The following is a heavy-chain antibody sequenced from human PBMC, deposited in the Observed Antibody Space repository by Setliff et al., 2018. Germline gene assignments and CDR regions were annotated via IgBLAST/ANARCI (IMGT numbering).Heavy chain of an antibody. CDR1: GFTFSSYN. CDR2: INSRSSTI. D-gene: IGHD6-19*01. J-gene: IGHJ4*02. CDR3: ARDRRDRYSSGWYPSH. Sequence: GGSLRLSCAASGFTFSSYNMDWVRQAPGKGLEWVSYINSRSSTIFYADSVKGRFTISRDNAKNSLHLQVSSLRAEDVGVYYCARDRRDRYSSGWYPSHWGQGTLVTVSS. V-gene: IGHV3-48*01.